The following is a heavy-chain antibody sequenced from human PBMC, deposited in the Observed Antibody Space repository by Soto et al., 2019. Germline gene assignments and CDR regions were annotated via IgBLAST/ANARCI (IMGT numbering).Heavy chain of an antibody. Sequence: LSLTCAIYGSPLGAFHWTWIRQPPGKGLEWIGELIHGGSTTYNPSLKSRVTFSLDTSKSQFSLHLLSVTAADTAVYYCARSPLTYDYVRQTWSEVGDSFDIWGRGTLVTVSS. D-gene: IGHD3-16*01. J-gene: IGHJ3*02. CDR2: LIHGGST. V-gene: IGHV4-34*12. CDR3: ARSPLTYDYVRQTWSEVGDSFDI. CDR1: GSPLGAFH.